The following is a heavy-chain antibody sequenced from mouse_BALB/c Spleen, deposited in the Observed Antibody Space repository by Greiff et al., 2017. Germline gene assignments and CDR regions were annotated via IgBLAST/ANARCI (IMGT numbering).Heavy chain of an antibody. CDR3: ARGGLRPYAMDY. Sequence: QVQLKESGAELVRPGTSVKVSCKASGYAFTNYLIEWVKQRPGQGLEWIGVINPGSGGTNYNEKFKGKATLTSDKSSSTAYMQLSSLTSDDSAVYFCARGGLRPYAMDYWGQGTSVTVSS. CDR2: INPGSGGT. V-gene: IGHV1-54*01. CDR1: GYAFTNYL. D-gene: IGHD1-2*01. J-gene: IGHJ4*01.